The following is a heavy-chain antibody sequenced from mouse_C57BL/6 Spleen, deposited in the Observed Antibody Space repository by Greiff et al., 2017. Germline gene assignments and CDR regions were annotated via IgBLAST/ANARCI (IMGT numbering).Heavy chain of an antibody. J-gene: IGHJ2*01. D-gene: IGHD3-3*01. CDR1: GYTFTSYW. CDR3: AREESRGYFDY. V-gene: IGHV1-59*01. CDR2: IDPSDSYT. Sequence: QVQLQQPGAELVRPGTSVKLSCKASGYTFTSYWMHWVKQRPGQGLEWIGVIDPSDSYTNYNQKFKGKATLTVDTSSSTAYMQLSSLTSEDSAVYYCAREESRGYFDYWGQGTTLTVSS.